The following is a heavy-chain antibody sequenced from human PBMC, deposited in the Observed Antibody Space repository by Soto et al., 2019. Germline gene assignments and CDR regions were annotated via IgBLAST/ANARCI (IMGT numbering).Heavy chain of an antibody. Sequence: SETLSLTCAVYGGSSSGYYWSWIRQPPEKGLEWIGEINHIGSTNYNPSLKSRVTISVDTSKNQFSLKLSAVTAADTAVYYCARGGSPYYDILTGYYWAFKNDGIDVWGRGTTVTVCS. CDR2: INHIGST. D-gene: IGHD3-9*01. CDR1: GGSSSGYY. J-gene: IGHJ6*02. V-gene: IGHV4-34*01. CDR3: ARGGSPYYDILTGYYWAFKNDGIDV.